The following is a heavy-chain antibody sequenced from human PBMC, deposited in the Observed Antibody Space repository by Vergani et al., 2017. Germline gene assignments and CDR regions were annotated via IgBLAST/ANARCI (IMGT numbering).Heavy chain of an antibody. Sequence: QVQLVQSGAEVKKPGSSVKVSCKASGGTFSSYAISWVRQAPGQGLEWMGGIIPIFGTANYAQKFQGRVTITADESTSPAYMELSSLRSEDTAVYYCARDLRDTAMVMFFFYWGQGTLVTVSS. CDR1: GGTFSSYA. V-gene: IGHV1-69*01. D-gene: IGHD5-18*01. J-gene: IGHJ4*02. CDR2: IIPIFGTA. CDR3: ARDLRDTAMVMFFFY.